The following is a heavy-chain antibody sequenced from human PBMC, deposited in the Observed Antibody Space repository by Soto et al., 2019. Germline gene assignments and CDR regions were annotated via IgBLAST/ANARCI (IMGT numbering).Heavy chain of an antibody. D-gene: IGHD1-26*01. CDR3: ARRAWENSDGFDM. J-gene: IGHJ3*02. Sequence: QVQLVQSGAEVTKPGASVKVSCKASGYTLTSDGISWVRQAPGQGLEWMEWISGYNGNTNYAQKLQGRVNMTTDTSTSTAYMERRSLRSADTAVYYCARRAWENSDGFDMWGQGTMVTVSS. V-gene: IGHV1-18*04. CDR2: ISGYNGNT. CDR1: GYTLTSDG.